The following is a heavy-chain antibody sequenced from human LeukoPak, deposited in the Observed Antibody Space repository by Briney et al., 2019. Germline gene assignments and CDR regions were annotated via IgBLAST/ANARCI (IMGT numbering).Heavy chain of an antibody. CDR3: ARAVWDSSGHLFDY. V-gene: IGHV3-21*01. Sequence: GGSLRLSCAASGFTFSSYWMHWVRQAPGKGLEWVSCISSSSSYIYYADSVKGRFTIYRDNAKKSLYLQLNSLRAEDTAVYYCARAVWDSSGHLFDYWGQGTLVTVSS. D-gene: IGHD3-22*01. J-gene: IGHJ4*02. CDR1: GFTFSSYW. CDR2: ISSSSSYI.